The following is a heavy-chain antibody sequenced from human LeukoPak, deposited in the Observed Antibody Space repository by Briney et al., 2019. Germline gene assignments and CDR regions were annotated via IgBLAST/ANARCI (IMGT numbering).Heavy chain of an antibody. J-gene: IGHJ4*02. CDR2: IFHSGST. CDR1: GYSINNGHY. D-gene: IGHD6-19*01. Sequence: SETLSLTCVVSGYSINNGHYWGWIRQPPGKGPEWIGSIFHSGSTYRNPSLKSRVTISVDTSKNQFSLNLRSVTAADTAVYYCARGRTPDIPLAGTGFDFDYWGQGTLVTVSS. CDR3: ARGRTPDIPLAGTGFDFDY. V-gene: IGHV4-38-2*01.